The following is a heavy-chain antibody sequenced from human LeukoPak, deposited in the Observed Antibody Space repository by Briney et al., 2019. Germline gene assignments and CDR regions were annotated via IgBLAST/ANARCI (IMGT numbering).Heavy chain of an antibody. Sequence: SETLPLTCTVCGGSMRRFYWSGIREPPEKGLEWIGYIYYSGSTNYNPSLKSRVTISVDTSKNQFSLKLSSVTAADTAVYYCARVPDYGDYHRYFDYWGQGTLVTVSS. CDR3: ARVPDYGDYHRYFDY. J-gene: IGHJ4*02. D-gene: IGHD4-17*01. V-gene: IGHV4-59*01. CDR2: IYYSGST. CDR1: GGSMRRFY.